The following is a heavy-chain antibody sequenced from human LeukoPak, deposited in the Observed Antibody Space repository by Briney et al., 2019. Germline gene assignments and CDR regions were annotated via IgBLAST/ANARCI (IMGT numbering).Heavy chain of an antibody. Sequence: SVKVSCKASGYTFTSYGISWVRQAPGQGLEWMGGIIPIFGTANYAQKFQGRVTMTRNNSISTAYMELSSLRSEDTAVYYCARGSRGGYPWGQGTLVTVSS. V-gene: IGHV1-69*05. J-gene: IGHJ5*02. D-gene: IGHD3-10*01. CDR1: GYTFTSYG. CDR3: ARGSRGGYP. CDR2: IIPIFGTA.